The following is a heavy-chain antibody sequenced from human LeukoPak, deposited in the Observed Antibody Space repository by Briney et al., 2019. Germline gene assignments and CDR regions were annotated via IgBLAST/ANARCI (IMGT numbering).Heavy chain of an antibody. CDR3: TRSDGGFDY. CDR1: GFTFDDYA. J-gene: IGHJ4*02. V-gene: IGHV3-43*02. D-gene: IGHD4-23*01. CDR2: ISGDGGST. Sequence: GGSLRLSCAASGFTFDDYAMHWVRQAPGKGLEWVSLISGDGGSTYYADSVKGRFTISRDNSKNSLYLQMNSLKTEDTAVYYCTRSDGGFDYWGQGTLVTVSS.